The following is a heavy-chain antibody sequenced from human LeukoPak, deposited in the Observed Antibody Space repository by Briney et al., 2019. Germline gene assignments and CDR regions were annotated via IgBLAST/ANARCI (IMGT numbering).Heavy chain of an antibody. V-gene: IGHV4-34*01. CDR3: ARCLTYYYGSGSYRPPNWFDP. Sequence: SETLSLTCAVYGGSFSGYYWSWIRQPPGKGLEWIGEIDHSGSTKYNPSLKSRVTISVDTSKNQFSLKLSSVTAADTAVYYCARCLTYYYGSGSYRPPNWFDPWGQGTLVTVSS. J-gene: IGHJ5*02. CDR2: IDHSGST. D-gene: IGHD3-10*01. CDR1: GGSFSGYY.